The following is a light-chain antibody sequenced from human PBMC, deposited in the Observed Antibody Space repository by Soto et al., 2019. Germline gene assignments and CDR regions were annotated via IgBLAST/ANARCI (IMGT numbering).Light chain of an antibody. CDR1: QSISSW. Sequence: DIQMTQSPSTLSASVGDRVTITCRASQSISSWLAWYQQKPGKAPKLLIYDASSLESGVPSRFSGSGSGTEFPLTLSSLQPYDFATYFCQQYNSYSRYTFGQGTKLEIK. V-gene: IGKV1-5*01. CDR2: DAS. J-gene: IGKJ2*01. CDR3: QQYNSYSRYT.